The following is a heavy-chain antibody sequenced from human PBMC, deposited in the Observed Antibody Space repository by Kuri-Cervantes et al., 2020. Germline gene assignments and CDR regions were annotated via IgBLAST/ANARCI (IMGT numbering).Heavy chain of an antibody. CDR3: AKDLSSNWYGYFDL. D-gene: IGHD6-13*01. Sequence: GESLKISCAASGFTFSSYSMNWVRQAPGKGLEWVSSISSSSSYIYYADSVKGRFTISRDNSKNTLYLQLNSLRDEDTALYYCAKDLSSNWYGYFDLWGRGTLVTVSS. CDR1: GFTFSSYS. V-gene: IGHV3-21*04. J-gene: IGHJ2*01. CDR2: ISSSSSYI.